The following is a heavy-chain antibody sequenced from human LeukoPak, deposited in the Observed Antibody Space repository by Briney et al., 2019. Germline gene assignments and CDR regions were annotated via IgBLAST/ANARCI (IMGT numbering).Heavy chain of an antibody. CDR1: GYTLTELS. J-gene: IGHJ5*02. Sequence: ASVKVSCKVSGYTLTELSMHWVRQAPGKGLEWMGGFDPEDGETIYAQKFQGRVTMTDDTSTDTAYMELSSLRSEDTAVYYCATARRGYCSSTSCYTGLYWFDPWGQGTLVTVSS. D-gene: IGHD2-2*02. V-gene: IGHV1-24*01. CDR2: FDPEDGET. CDR3: ATARRGYCSSTSCYTGLYWFDP.